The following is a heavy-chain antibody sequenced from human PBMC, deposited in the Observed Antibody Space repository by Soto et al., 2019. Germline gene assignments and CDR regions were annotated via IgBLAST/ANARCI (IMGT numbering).Heavy chain of an antibody. V-gene: IGHV1-58*01. CDR1: GFTFTSSA. CDR3: AAPTMIVVAHSPRGFDI. D-gene: IGHD3-22*01. J-gene: IGHJ3*02. Sequence: SVKVSCKASGFTFTSSAVQWVRQARGERLEWIGWIVVGSGNTNYAQQFQERVTITRDMSTSTAYMELSSLRSEDTAVYYCAAPTMIVVAHSPRGFDIWGQGTMVTVSS. CDR2: IVVGSGNT.